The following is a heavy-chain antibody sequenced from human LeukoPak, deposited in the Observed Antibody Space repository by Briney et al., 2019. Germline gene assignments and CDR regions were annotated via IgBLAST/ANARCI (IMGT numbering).Heavy chain of an antibody. CDR2: ISTSGDST. D-gene: IGHD6-19*01. Sequence: PGGSRRRSGESSGLSFGRYSINWGRQAPGQGHEWVSSISTSGDSTYYADSVKGRFTISRDNDQNSLFLQMSSLRVDDTAVYYCARGLAVAGDYWGQGALVAVSS. V-gene: IGHV3-21*01. CDR3: ARGLAVAGDY. J-gene: IGHJ4*02. CDR1: GLSFGRYS.